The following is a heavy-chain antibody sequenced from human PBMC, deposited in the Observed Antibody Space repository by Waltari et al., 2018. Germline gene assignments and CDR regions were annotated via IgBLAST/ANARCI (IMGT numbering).Heavy chain of an antibody. Sequence: EVQLVESGGGLIQPGGSLRLSCAVSGFTVGNNYMSWVRQAPGKGLEWIALIYSGGGIHYADSVKGRFTISRDSSKNTLYLKMNSLRVEDTAVYYCARDPPGVAVSGKGWGQGTLVTVSS. CDR1: GFTVGNNY. CDR3: ARDPPGVAVSGKG. CDR2: IYSGGGI. V-gene: IGHV3-53*01. D-gene: IGHD6-19*01. J-gene: IGHJ4*02.